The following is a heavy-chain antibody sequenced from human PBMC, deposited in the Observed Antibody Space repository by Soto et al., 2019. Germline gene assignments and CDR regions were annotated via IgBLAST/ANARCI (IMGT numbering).Heavy chain of an antibody. V-gene: IGHV3-48*03. J-gene: IGHJ4*02. CDR2: ISSSSSSYT. Sequence: EVQLVESGGGLVQPGGSLRLSCAASGFTFSSYEMNWVRQAPGKGLEWVSYISSSSSSYTNYAYSVKGRFTISRDNAKNSLYLQMNSLRAEDTAVYYCARAINPYPEAGTFDYWGQGTLVTVSS. CDR1: GFTFSSYE. CDR3: ARAINPYPEAGTFDY. D-gene: IGHD6-19*01.